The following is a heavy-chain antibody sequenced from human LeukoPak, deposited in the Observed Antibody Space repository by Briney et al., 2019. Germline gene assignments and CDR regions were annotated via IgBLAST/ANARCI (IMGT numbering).Heavy chain of an antibody. D-gene: IGHD2-2*01. CDR1: GGSISSYY. V-gene: IGHV4-59*01. Sequence: PSETLSLTCTASGGSISSYYWSWIRQPPGKGLEWIGYIYYSGSTNYNPSLKSRVTISVDTSKNQFSLKLSSVTAADTAVYYCARGAVVPAAILYFDYWGQGTLVTVSS. CDR3: ARGAVVPAAILYFDY. CDR2: IYYSGST. J-gene: IGHJ4*02.